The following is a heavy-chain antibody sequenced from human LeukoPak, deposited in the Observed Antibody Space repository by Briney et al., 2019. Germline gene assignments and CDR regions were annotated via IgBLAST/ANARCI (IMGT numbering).Heavy chain of an antibody. CDR2: IKQDGSEN. J-gene: IGHJ4*02. D-gene: IGHD3-22*01. CDR3: AGGLFNSYDMYFNL. V-gene: IGHV3-7*01. Sequence: PGESLRLSCVGSGFTFSRYWMSWVRQAPGKGLEWVANIKQDGSENNYVDSVKGRFTISRDNAKKSLYLQMNSLRAEDTAVYYCAGGLFNSYDMYFNLWGQGTLVTVSS. CDR1: GFTFSRYW.